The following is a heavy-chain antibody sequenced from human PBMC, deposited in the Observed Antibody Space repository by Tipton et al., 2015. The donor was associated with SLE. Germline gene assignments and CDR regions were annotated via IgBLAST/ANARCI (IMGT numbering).Heavy chain of an antibody. J-gene: IGHJ4*02. D-gene: IGHD3-10*01. CDR1: GFTFSSYS. CDR3: AGGSVFPGIVDY. Sequence: SLRLSCAASGFTFSSYSMNWVRQAPGKGLEWVSSISSSSSYIYYADSVKGRFTISRDNAKNSLYLQMNSLRPEDTAVYYCAGGSVFPGIVDYWGQGILVTVSS. CDR2: ISSSSSYI. V-gene: IGHV3-21*01.